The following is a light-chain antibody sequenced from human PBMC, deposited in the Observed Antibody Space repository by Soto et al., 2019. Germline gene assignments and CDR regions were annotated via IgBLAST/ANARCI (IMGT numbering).Light chain of an antibody. CDR3: QVRDVWPS. V-gene: IGKV3-11*01. Sequence: IVLTQSPVTLAVSPGESAVLSCRASQSVSTSLAWYQHKPGQAPRLFIYDASKRTPGIPARFTGRGSGTDFTLTISSLEPEDIAIYYCQVRDVWPSFGQGTKVDIK. J-gene: IGKJ1*01. CDR1: QSVSTS. CDR2: DAS.